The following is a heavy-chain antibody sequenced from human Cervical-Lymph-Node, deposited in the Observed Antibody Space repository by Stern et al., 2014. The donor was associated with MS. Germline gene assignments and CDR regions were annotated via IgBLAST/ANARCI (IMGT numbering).Heavy chain of an antibody. CDR3: ARSPATPSGYDRFDY. CDR1: GYLFDDYW. CDR2: IFPRDSNT. J-gene: IGHJ4*02. D-gene: IGHD5-12*01. Sequence: EVQLVESGAEVKKPGESLKISCEASGYLFDDYWIGWVRQMSGRGLELVAIIFPRDSNTRYSPSVQGQVTISDDKSISTAYLQWGSRRAPAPAMYYCARSPATPSGYDRFDYWGQGALVTVSS. V-gene: IGHV5-51*03.